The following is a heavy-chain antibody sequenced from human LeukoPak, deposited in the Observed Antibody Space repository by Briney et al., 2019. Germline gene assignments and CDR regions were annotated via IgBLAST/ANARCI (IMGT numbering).Heavy chain of an antibody. D-gene: IGHD6-19*01. CDR2: ISGSGGST. CDR3: AKRLEPWLDGGVFDY. CDR1: GFTFNSYA. V-gene: IGHV3-23*01. J-gene: IGHJ4*02. Sequence: SGGSLRLSCAASGFTFNSYAMSWVRQAPGKGLEWVSAISGSGGSTYYADSVKGRFTISRDNSKNTLYLQMNSLRAEDTAVYYCAKRLEPWLDGGVFDYWGQGTLVTVSS.